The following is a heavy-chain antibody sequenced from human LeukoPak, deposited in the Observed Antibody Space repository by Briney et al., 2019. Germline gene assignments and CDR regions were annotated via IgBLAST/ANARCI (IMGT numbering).Heavy chain of an antibody. J-gene: IGHJ3*02. CDR2: ISYIGTT. CDR1: DDSFSSHY. D-gene: IGHD4-17*01. Sequence: PSETLSLTCAVSDDSFSSHYWTWIRQPPGKGLEWIEYISYIGTTNYNPSLKSRVTISIDTSKNQFSLKLSSVTAADTAVYYCARDLVTVTKGFDIWGQGIMVSVSS. CDR3: ARDLVTVTKGFDI. V-gene: IGHV4-59*11.